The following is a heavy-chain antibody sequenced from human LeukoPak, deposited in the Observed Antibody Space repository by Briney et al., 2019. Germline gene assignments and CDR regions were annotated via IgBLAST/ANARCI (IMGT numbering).Heavy chain of an antibody. J-gene: IGHJ4*02. V-gene: IGHV1-2*02. CDR3: ARMGPRSYCSSTSCYMSI. Sequence: ASVKVSCKASGYTFTGYYMHWVRQAPGQGLEWMGWINPNSGGTNYAQKFQGRVTMTRDTSISTAYMGLSRLRSDDTAVYYCARMGPRSYCSSTSCYMSIWGQGTLVTVSS. CDR2: INPNSGGT. D-gene: IGHD2-2*02. CDR1: GYTFTGYY.